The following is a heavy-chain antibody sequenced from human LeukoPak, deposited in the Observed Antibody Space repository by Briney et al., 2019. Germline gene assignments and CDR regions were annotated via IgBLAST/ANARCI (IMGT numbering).Heavy chain of an antibody. CDR3: TTLAPAAHFDY. V-gene: IGHV1-2*06. Sequence: ASVKVSCKASGYTFTGYYMHWVRQAPGQGLEWMGRINPNSGGTNYAQKFQGRVTMTRDTSISTAYMELSRLRSNDTAVYYRTTLAPAAHFDYWGQGTLVTVSS. CDR1: GYTFTGYY. J-gene: IGHJ4*02. D-gene: IGHD6-13*01. CDR2: INPNSGGT.